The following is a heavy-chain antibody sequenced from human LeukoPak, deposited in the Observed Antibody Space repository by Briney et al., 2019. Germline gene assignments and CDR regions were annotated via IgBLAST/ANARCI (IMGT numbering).Heavy chain of an antibody. Sequence: SETLSLTCDVLGGPFNGYYWSWIRQPPGRGLEWIGEISQFGSTDYNPSLKSRVTISVDTSRGRFSLKVTSVTAADTAAYYCARGGHSNHDPFDYWGQGTLVTVSS. CDR3: ARGGHSNHDPFDY. CDR1: GGPFNGYY. V-gene: IGHV4-34*01. CDR2: ISQFGST. J-gene: IGHJ4*02. D-gene: IGHD4-11*01.